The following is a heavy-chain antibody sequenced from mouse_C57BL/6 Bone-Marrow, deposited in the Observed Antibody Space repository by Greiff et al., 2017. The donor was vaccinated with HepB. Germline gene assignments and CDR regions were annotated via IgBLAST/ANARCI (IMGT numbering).Heavy chain of an antibody. J-gene: IGHJ3*01. V-gene: IGHV14-1*01. Sequence: VQLQQSGAELVRPGASVKLSCTASGFNIKDYYMHWVKQRPEQGLEWIGRIDPEDGDTEYAPKFQGKATMTADTSSNTAYLQLSSLTSEDTAVYYCTTYRPHDYGFAYWGQGTLVTVSA. D-gene: IGHD2-4*01. CDR3: TTYRPHDYGFAY. CDR1: GFNIKDYY. CDR2: IDPEDGDT.